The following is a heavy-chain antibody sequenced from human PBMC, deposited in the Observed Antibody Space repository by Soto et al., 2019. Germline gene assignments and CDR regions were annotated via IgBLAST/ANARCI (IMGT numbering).Heavy chain of an antibody. CDR1: GYSFTSYW. V-gene: IGHV5-51*01. CDR3: ARGNSSSRFGYYYYYYGMDV. J-gene: IGHJ6*02. CDR2: IYPGDSDT. D-gene: IGHD6-6*01. Sequence: PGESLKISCKGSGYSFTSYWIGWVRQMPGKGLEWMGIIYPGDSDTRYSPSFQGQVTISADKSISTAYLQWSSLKALDTAMYYCARGNSSSRFGYYYYYYGMDVWGQGTTVTVSS.